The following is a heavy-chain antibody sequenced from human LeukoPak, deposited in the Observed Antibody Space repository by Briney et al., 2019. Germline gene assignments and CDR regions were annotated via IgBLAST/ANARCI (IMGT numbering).Heavy chain of an antibody. CDR3: ASSVLSDYYGMDV. D-gene: IGHD2/OR15-2a*01. CDR1: GGTFSNYA. J-gene: IGHJ6*02. V-gene: IGHV1-69*04. Sequence: PVKVSCKASGGTFSNYAISWVRQAPGQGLEWMGRIIPILGIANYAQKFQGRVTITADKSTSTAYMELSSLRSEDTAVYYCASSVLSDYYGMDVWGQGTTVTVSS. CDR2: IIPILGIA.